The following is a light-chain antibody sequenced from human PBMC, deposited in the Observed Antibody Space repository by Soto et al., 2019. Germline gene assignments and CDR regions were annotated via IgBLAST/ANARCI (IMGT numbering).Light chain of an antibody. CDR3: QQCKSYPIT. V-gene: IGKV1-13*02. CDR2: DAS. J-gene: IGKJ5*01. Sequence: AIQLTQSPSSLSASVGDRVTITCRASQGTGIAVAWYQHKPGKGPMLLIYDASSLQSGVTYRFSGSGSGTYFTLTISSLPPKDSATYVCQQCKSYPITFGQGTRV. CDR1: QGTGIA.